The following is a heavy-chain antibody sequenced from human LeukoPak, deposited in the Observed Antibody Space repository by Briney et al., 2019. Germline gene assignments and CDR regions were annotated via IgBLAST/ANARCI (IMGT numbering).Heavy chain of an antibody. D-gene: IGHD3-22*01. J-gene: IGHJ4*02. CDR3: ARRAYYDSSGLGAFDY. CDR1: GYRFTSYW. CDR2: IYPGDSDT. Sequence: GESLKISCKGSGYRFTSYWIGWVRQMPGKGLEWMGIIYPGDSDTRYSPSFQGQVTISADKSISTAYLQWSSLKASDTAMYYCARRAYYDSSGLGAFDYWGQGTLVTVSS. V-gene: IGHV5-51*01.